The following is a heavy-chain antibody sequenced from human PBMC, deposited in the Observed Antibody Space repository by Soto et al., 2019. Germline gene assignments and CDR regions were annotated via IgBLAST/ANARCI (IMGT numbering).Heavy chain of an antibody. V-gene: IGHV3-53*01. J-gene: IGHJ4*02. Sequence: PGGSLRLSCAASGFTVSSNYISWVRQAPGKGLEWVSVIYSGGSTYYADSVKGRFTISRDNSKNTLYLQMNSLRAENTAVYYCARDRYDRALDYWGQGTLVTVSS. D-gene: IGHD3-22*01. CDR1: GFTVSSNY. CDR3: ARDRYDRALDY. CDR2: IYSGGST.